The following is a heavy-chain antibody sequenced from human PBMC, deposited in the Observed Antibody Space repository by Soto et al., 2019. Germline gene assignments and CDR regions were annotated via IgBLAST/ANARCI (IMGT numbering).Heavy chain of an antibody. CDR3: ARSIITYYDILTGSENLNYFDY. D-gene: IGHD3-9*01. CDR2: IYYSGST. J-gene: IGHJ4*02. CDR1: GGSISSGGYS. Sequence: PSETLCLTCAVSGGSISSGGYSWSWIRQPPGKGLEWIGYIYYSGSTNYNPSLKSRVTISVDTSKNQFSLKLSSVTAADTAVYYCARSIITYYDILTGSENLNYFDYWGQGTLVTVSS. V-gene: IGHV4-61*08.